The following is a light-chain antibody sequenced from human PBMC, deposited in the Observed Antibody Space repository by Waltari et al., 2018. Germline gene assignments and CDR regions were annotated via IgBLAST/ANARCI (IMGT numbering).Light chain of an antibody. CDR2: KAS. J-gene: IGKJ4*01. CDR1: QSISIW. CDR3: QQYSSFPLS. V-gene: IGKV1-5*03. Sequence: DIQMTQSPPTLSASVGDRVTVTCRASQSISIWLAWYQQKPGKAPNLLIYKASTLASGVPSRFSGSASGTEFTLTISSLQAEDFGTYYCQQYSSFPLSFGGGTNIVIK.